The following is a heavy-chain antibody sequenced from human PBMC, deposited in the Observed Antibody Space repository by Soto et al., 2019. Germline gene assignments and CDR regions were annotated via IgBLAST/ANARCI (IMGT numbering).Heavy chain of an antibody. CDR1: GGSIRSGGYY. D-gene: IGHD3-22*01. CDR3: ARAHNRCTTDEYYYGSSGQNYYYGMDV. Sequence: QVQLQESGPGLVKPSQTLSLTCTVSGGSIRSGGYYWSWIRQHPGTGLEWIGYIDYSGGTYYNPSLKSRVTISVDPSKNQFSLKLSSVTAADTAVYYCARAHNRCTTDEYYYGSSGQNYYYGMDVLGQGTTVTVSS. CDR2: IDYSGGT. J-gene: IGHJ6*02. V-gene: IGHV4-31*03.